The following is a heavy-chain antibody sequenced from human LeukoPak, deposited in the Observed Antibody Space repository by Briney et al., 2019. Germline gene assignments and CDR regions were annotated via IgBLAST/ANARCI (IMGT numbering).Heavy chain of an antibody. J-gene: IGHJ6*03. Sequence: SETLSLTCTVSGYSISSGYYWGWIRQPPGKGLEWIGSIYHSGSTYYNPSLKSRVTISVDTSKNQFSLKLSSVTAADTAVYYCAGSPSSVWAEDYYYYMDVWGKGTTVTISS. D-gene: IGHD1-14*01. V-gene: IGHV4-38-2*02. CDR2: IYHSGST. CDR3: AGSPSSVWAEDYYYYMDV. CDR1: GYSISSGYY.